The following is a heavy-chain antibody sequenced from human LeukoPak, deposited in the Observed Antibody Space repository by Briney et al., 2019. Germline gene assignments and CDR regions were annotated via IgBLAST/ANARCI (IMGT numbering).Heavy chain of an antibody. V-gene: IGHV3-30*18. D-gene: IGHD6-19*01. CDR2: ISHDGGAE. CDR1: GFTIRIYG. Sequence: GTSLRHSCAVSGFTIRIYGMHWVRQAPGKGLEWVAMISHDGGAEHYGDSVKGRFTISRDDSKNTLYLQMNSLSTEDTALYYCAKDWGSSDWYNYFDPWGQGTLVTVSS. CDR3: AKDWGSSDWYNYFDP. J-gene: IGHJ5*02.